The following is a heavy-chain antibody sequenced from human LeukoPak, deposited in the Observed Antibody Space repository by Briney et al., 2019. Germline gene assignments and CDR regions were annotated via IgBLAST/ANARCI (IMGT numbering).Heavy chain of an antibody. CDR3: ASLIPYYDILTGYQNDAFDI. CDR2: IIPIFGTA. D-gene: IGHD3-9*01. CDR1: GGTFSSYA. J-gene: IGHJ3*02. V-gene: IGHV1-69*13. Sequence: SVKVSCKASGGTFSSYAISWVRQAPGQGLEWMGGIIPIFGTANYAQKFQGRVTITADESTSTAYMELSSLRSEDTALYYCASLIPYYDILTGYQNDAFDIWGQGTMVTVSS.